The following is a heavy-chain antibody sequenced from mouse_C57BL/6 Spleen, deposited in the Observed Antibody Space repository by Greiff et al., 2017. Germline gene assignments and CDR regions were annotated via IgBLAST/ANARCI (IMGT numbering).Heavy chain of an antibody. V-gene: IGHV1-64*01. CDR1: GYTFTSYW. D-gene: IGHD2-2*01. Sequence: QVHVKQPGAELVKPGASVKLSCKASGYTFTSYWMHWVKQRPGQGLEWIGMIHPNSGSTNYNEKFKSKATLTVDKSSSTAYMQLSSLTSEDSAVYYCAIDYGYDGWFAYWGQGTLVTVSA. J-gene: IGHJ3*01. CDR3: AIDYGYDGWFAY. CDR2: IHPNSGST.